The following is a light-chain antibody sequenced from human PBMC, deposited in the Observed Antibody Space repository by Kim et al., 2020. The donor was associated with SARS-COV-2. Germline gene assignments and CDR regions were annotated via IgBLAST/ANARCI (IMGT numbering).Light chain of an antibody. CDR1: SSNIGSNT. CDR2: SNN. Sequence: GQRVTISCSGSSSNIGSNTVNCYQQLPGTAPKLLIYSNNQRPSGVPDRFSGSKSGTSASLAISGLQSEDEADYYCAAWDDSLNGPLFGGGTQLTVL. J-gene: IGLJ2*01. CDR3: AAWDDSLNGPL. V-gene: IGLV1-44*01.